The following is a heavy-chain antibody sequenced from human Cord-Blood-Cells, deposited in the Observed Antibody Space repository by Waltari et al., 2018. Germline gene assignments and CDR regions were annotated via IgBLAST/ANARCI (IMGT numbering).Heavy chain of an antibody. Sequence: QVQLQQWGAGLLKPSETLSLTCAVYGGSFGGYYWSWIRPPPGKGLEWIGEINHSGSTNYNPSLKSRVTISVDTSKNQFSLKLSSVTAADTAVYYCARKLHAFDIWGQGTIVTVSS. CDR3: ARKLHAFDI. J-gene: IGHJ3*02. CDR2: INHSGST. CDR1: GGSFGGYY. D-gene: IGHD1-1*01. V-gene: IGHV4-34*01.